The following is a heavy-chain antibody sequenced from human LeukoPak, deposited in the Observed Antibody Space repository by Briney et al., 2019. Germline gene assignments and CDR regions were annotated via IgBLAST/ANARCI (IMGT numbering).Heavy chain of an antibody. J-gene: IGHJ4*02. CDR1: GFRFISHS. D-gene: IGHD5-12*01. CDR2: INSGSTFI. CDR3: ARDPHRGNDYGDYFDY. Sequence: GGSLRLSCAASGFRFISHSMTWVRQAPGKGLEWVSSINSGSTFISYADSVKGRFTISRDNAKSSLYLQMDGLGAEDTAVYYCARDPHRGNDYGDYFDYWGQGTLVTVSS. V-gene: IGHV3-21*01.